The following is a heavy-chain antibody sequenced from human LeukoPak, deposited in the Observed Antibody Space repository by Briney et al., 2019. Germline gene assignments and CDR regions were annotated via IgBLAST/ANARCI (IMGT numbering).Heavy chain of an antibody. V-gene: IGHV4-30-2*01. D-gene: IGHD3-10*01. Sequence: NPSETLSLTCTVSGGSISSGGYYWSWIRQPPGKGLEWIGYIYHSGSTYYNPSLKSRVTISVDRSKNQFSLKLSSVTAADTAVYYCARAVLGELRVPYYFDYWGQGTLVTVSS. CDR1: GGSISSGGYY. J-gene: IGHJ4*02. CDR3: ARAVLGELRVPYYFDY. CDR2: IYHSGST.